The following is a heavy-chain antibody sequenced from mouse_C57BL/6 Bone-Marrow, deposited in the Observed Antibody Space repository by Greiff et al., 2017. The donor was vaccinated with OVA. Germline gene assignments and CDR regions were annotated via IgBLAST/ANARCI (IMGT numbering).Heavy chain of an antibody. D-gene: IGHD1-1*01. CDR2: ISNGGGST. J-gene: IGHJ4*01. V-gene: IGHV5-12*01. Sequence: DVMLVESGGGLVQPGGSLKLSCAASGFTFSDYYMYWVRQTPEKRLEWVAYISNGGGSTYYPDTVKGRFTISRDNAKNTLYLQMSRLKSEDTAMYYCARALLRYQTSYAMDYWGQGTSVTVSS. CDR3: ARALLRYQTSYAMDY. CDR1: GFTFSDYY.